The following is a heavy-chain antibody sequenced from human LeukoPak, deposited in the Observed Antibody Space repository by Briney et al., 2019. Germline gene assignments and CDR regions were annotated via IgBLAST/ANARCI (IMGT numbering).Heavy chain of an antibody. CDR1: GFTFGDYA. J-gene: IGHJ4*02. D-gene: IGHD5-18*01. V-gene: IGHV3-53*01. Sequence: GGSLRLSCTASGFTFGDYAMSWFRQAPGKGLEWVSVIYSGGSTYYADSVKGRFTISRDNSKNTLYLQMNSLRAEDTAVYYCARESEDTAMGLDYWGQGTLVTVSS. CDR3: ARESEDTAMGLDY. CDR2: IYSGGST.